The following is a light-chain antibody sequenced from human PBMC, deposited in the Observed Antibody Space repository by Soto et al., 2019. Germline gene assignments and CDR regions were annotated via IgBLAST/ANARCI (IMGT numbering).Light chain of an antibody. J-gene: IGKJ1*01. CDR1: ESVSTN. CDR2: GVS. CDR3: QQYDNWPWT. V-gene: IGKV3-15*01. Sequence: TVMTQSPVTLSVSPWERATLSCRASESVSTNLAWYQQKPGQAPRLLIYGVSTGATGIPARFGGSGSGTEFALTISSLQSEDFALYYCQQYDNWPWTFGQGTKVDIK.